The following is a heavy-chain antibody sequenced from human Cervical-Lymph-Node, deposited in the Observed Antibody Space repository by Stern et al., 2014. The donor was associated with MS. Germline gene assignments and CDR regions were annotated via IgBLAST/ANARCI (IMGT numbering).Heavy chain of an antibody. CDR2: IYYNNET. Sequence: ESGPTLVKPTQTLTLTCTFSGFSFNTRGVGVGWSRQSPGKALEWLALIYYNNETRYSPSLRSRLTISRDTSKNQVVLTMAMDPVDTATYYCALDPQFWGQGVRVTVSS. J-gene: IGHJ4*02. V-gene: IGHV2-5*01. CDR1: GFSFNTRGVG. CDR3: ALDPQF.